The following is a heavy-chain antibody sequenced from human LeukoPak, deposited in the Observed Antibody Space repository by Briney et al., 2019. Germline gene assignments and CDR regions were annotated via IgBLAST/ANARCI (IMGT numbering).Heavy chain of an antibody. D-gene: IGHD1-14*01. V-gene: IGHV3-30*04. Sequence: GGSLRLSCAASGFTFSSYAMHWVRQAPGKGLEWVAVISYDGSNKYYADSVKGRFTISRDSSKNTLYLQMNSLRAEDTAVYYCARGSSTGTLSLWFDPWGQGTLVTVSS. CDR1: GFTFSSYA. J-gene: IGHJ5*02. CDR2: ISYDGSNK. CDR3: ARGSSTGTLSLWFDP.